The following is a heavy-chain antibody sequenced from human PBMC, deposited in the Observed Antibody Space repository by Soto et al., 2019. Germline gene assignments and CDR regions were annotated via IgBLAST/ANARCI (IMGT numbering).Heavy chain of an antibody. J-gene: IGHJ6*02. CDR2: ISYDGSNK. CDR3: ARDTDIFDYGMDV. D-gene: IGHD5-18*01. V-gene: IGHV3-30-3*01. CDR1: GFTFSSYA. Sequence: GGSLRLSCAASGFTFSSYAMHWVRQAPGKGLEWVAVISYDGSNKYYADSVKGRFTISRDNSKNSLYLQMNSLRAEDTAVYYCARDTDIFDYGMDVWGQGTTVTVSS.